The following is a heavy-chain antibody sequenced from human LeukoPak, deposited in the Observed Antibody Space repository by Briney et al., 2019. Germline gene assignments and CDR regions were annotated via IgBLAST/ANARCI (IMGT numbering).Heavy chain of an antibody. CDR3: ARVQLSAEGGELDP. Sequence: GGSLRLSCAASGFTFSNYAMSWVRQAPGKGLEWVSAIRSNRVTTYDADSVKGRFTISRDNSKNTLYLEMKSLRADDTAVYYCARVQLSAEGGELDPWGQGTLVIVSS. CDR2: IRSNRVTT. CDR1: GFTFSNYA. V-gene: IGHV3-23*01. D-gene: IGHD1-1*01. J-gene: IGHJ5*02.